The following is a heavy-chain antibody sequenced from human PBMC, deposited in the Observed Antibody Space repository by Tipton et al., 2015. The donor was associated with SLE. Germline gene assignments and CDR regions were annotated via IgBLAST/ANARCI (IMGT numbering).Heavy chain of an antibody. CDR3: ARHDFDDNGYYLHYFEY. Sequence: TLSLTCAVSGGSFSGYAWSWVRQPPGKGLEWIGEVSHSRSTNYNPSLKSRVFMSIDTSKNQLFLRLSSVTAADTAVYYCARHDFDDNGYYLHYFEYWGQGTLVTVST. CDR1: GGSFSGYA. J-gene: IGHJ4*02. D-gene: IGHD3-22*01. V-gene: IGHV4-34*10. CDR2: VSHSRST.